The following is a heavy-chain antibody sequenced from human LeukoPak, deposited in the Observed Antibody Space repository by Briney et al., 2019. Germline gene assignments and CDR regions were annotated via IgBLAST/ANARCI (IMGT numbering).Heavy chain of an antibody. D-gene: IGHD3-10*01. V-gene: IGHV1-69*08. Sequence: AVKVSCKASASTFSSYTISWVRQAPGQGLELVGRIIPILGSANYSQKFQGRVTITEEQSKSTAYMALSSLRSEDTAVYYCAREGAGTMVRGVPTWFDPWGQGTLVTVSS. CDR3: AREGAGTMVRGVPTWFDP. CDR2: IIPILGSA. CDR1: ASTFSSYT. J-gene: IGHJ5*02.